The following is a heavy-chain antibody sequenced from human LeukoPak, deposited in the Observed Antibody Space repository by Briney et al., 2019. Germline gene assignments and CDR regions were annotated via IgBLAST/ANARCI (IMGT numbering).Heavy chain of an antibody. CDR3: ARRQCSGGSCSTDYYYYYGMDV. V-gene: IGHV4-39*01. J-gene: IGHJ6*02. Sequence: SETLSLTCTVSGGSISSSSYYWGWIRQPPGKGLEWIGSIYYSGSTYYNPSLKSRVTISVDTSKNQFSLKLSSVTAADTAVYYCARRQCSGGSCSTDYYYYYGMDVWGQRTTVTVSS. D-gene: IGHD2-15*01. CDR2: IYYSGST. CDR1: GGSISSSSYY.